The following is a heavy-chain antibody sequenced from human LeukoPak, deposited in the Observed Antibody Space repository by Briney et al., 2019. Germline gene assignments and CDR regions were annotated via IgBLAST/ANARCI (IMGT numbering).Heavy chain of an antibody. D-gene: IGHD5-12*01. CDR1: GGSISSSSYY. Sequence: SETLSLTCTVSGGSISSSSYYWGWIRQPPGKGLEWIGSIYYTGSTYYNPSLKSRVTISLDTSKTQFSLKLSSVTAADTAVYYCARLDIVATTNFDYWGQGTLVTVSS. V-gene: IGHV4-39*07. CDR2: IYYTGST. J-gene: IGHJ4*02. CDR3: ARLDIVATTNFDY.